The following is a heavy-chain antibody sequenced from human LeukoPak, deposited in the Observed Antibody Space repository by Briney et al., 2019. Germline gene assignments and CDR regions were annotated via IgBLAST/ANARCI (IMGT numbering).Heavy chain of an antibody. CDR3: ARQGESDAFDI. V-gene: IGHV4-38-2*02. CDR1: GYSISSGYY. D-gene: IGHD3-16*01. CDR2: IYYSGST. J-gene: IGHJ3*02. Sequence: PSETLSLTCTVSGYSISSGYYWGWIRQPPGKGLEWIGSIYYSGSTYYNPSLKSRVTISVDTSKNQFSLKLSSVTAADTAVYYCARQGESDAFDIWGQGTMVTVSS.